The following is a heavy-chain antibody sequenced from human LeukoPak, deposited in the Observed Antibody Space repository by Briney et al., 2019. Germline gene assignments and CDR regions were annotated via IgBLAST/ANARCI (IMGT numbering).Heavy chain of an antibody. CDR1: GFTFSDYY. J-gene: IGHJ5*02. CDR2: ISSSSSYT. V-gene: IGHV3-11*05. Sequence: PGGSLRLSCAASGFTFSDYYMSWIRQAPGKGLEWVSYISSSSSYTNYADSVKGRFTISRDNAKNSLYLQMSSLRAEDTAVYYCAKDRGYYGSGSSRGWFDPWGQGTLVTVSS. D-gene: IGHD3-10*01. CDR3: AKDRGYYGSGSSRGWFDP.